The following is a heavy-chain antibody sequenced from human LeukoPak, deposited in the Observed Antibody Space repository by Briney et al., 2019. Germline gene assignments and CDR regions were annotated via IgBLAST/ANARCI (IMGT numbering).Heavy chain of an antibody. CDR1: GFTLSSNY. CDR2: IYSGGST. J-gene: IGHJ4*02. Sequence: GGSLRLSCAASGFTLSSNYMSWVRQAPGKGLEWVSVIYSGGSTYYADSVKGRFTISRHNSKNTLYLQMNSLRAEDTAVYYCARDPRELGELSNGGQGTRVTVDS. CDR3: ARDPRELGELSN. D-gene: IGHD3-16*02. V-gene: IGHV3-53*04.